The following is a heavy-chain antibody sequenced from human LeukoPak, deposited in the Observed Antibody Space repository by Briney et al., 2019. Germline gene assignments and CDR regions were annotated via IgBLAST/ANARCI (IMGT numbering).Heavy chain of an antibody. D-gene: IGHD3-22*01. CDR1: EFTFSRYA. Sequence: PGGSLRLSCAASEFTFSRYAMSWVRQAPGKGLEWASIISGTGGSTYYADSVKGRFTISRDNSKNTMYLQMNSLRAEDTAVYNYAKFQANYYDSSGYGCFDYWGQGTLVTVSS. V-gene: IGHV3-23*01. CDR3: AKFQANYYDSSGYGCFDY. J-gene: IGHJ4*02. CDR2: ISGTGGST.